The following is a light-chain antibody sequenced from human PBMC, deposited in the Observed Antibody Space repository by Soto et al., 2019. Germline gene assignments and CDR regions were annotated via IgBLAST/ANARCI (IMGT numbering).Light chain of an antibody. CDR3: QVYGSSPKT. V-gene: IGKV3-20*01. CDR1: QPVNSGY. J-gene: IGKJ1*01. CDR2: GVS. Sequence: IVLTQSPGTLSLSPGEGATLSCRASQPVNSGYLAWYQQKPGQAPRLLMYGVSTRETGIPDRFSGSGAGTDFTLTISRLEPGDFAVYYCQVYGSSPKTFGQGTKVEFK.